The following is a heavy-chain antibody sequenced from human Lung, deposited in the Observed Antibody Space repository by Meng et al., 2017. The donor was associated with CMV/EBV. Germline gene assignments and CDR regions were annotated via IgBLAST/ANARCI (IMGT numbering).Heavy chain of an antibody. J-gene: IGHJ4*02. CDR3: ARNRYCSSTSCYFDY. V-gene: IGHV1-18*01. CDR2: ISAYNGNT. CDR1: GYTFTSYG. D-gene: IGHD2-2*01. Sequence: ASVKVSXKASGYTFTSYGISWVRQAPGQGLEWMGWISAYNGNTNYAQKLQGRVTMTTDKSTSTAYMELRSLRSDDTAVYYCARNRYCSSTSCYFDYWGQVTLVTVSS.